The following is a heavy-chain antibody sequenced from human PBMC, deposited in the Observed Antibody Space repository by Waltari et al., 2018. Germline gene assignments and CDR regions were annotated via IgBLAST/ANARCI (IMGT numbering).Heavy chain of an antibody. CDR1: GFTFSSYA. CDR2: ISSNGGST. Sequence: EVQLVESGGGLVQPGGSLRLSCAASGFTFSSYAMHWVRQAPGKGLEYVSAISSNGGSTYYADSVKGRFTISRDNSKNTLYLQMGSLRAEDMAVYYCAREEAGTTEYWGQGTLVIVSS. D-gene: IGHD1-1*01. V-gene: IGHV3-64*07. J-gene: IGHJ4*02. CDR3: AREEAGTTEY.